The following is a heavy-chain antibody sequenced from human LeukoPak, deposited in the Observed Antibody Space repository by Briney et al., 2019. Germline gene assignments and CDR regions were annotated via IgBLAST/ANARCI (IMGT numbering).Heavy chain of an antibody. CDR1: GYTFTSYG. D-gene: IGHD4-17*01. Sequence: ASVKVSCKASGYTFTSYGISWVRQAPGQGLEWMGWISAYNGNTNYAQKLQGRVTMTTDTSTSTAYMELRSLRSDDTAVYYCARAPMTTVTTGYYYYYGMDVWGQGTTVTVSS. CDR2: ISAYNGNT. CDR3: ARAPMTTVTTGYYYYYGMDV. V-gene: IGHV1-18*01. J-gene: IGHJ6*02.